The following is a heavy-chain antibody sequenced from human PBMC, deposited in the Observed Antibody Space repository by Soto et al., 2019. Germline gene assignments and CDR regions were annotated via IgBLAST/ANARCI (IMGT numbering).Heavy chain of an antibody. V-gene: IGHV6-1*01. CDR3: AYSAYFREYFQH. CDR1: GDSVSSNIGT. D-gene: IGHD6-25*01. Sequence: SQTLSLTCAISGDSVSSNIGTWNWLRQSPSRGLEWLGRTYYRSEWHRDYAVSVRSRITINPDTSENQFSLQLSSLTPEDTAVYYCAYSAYFREYFQHWGQGTPVTVSS. J-gene: IGHJ1*01. CDR2: TYYRSEWHR.